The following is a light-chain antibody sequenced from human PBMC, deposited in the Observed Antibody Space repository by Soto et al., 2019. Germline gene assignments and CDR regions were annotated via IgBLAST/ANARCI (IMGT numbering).Light chain of an antibody. CDR1: SSDVGGYNY. CDR2: DVS. Sequence: QSALTQPASVSGSPGQSITISCTGTSSDVGGYNYVSWYQQYPGKAPKLMIYDVSNRPSGVSNRFSGSKSGNMASLTISGLQAEDEADYYCSSYTSSSTLVVGGGSKLTVL. V-gene: IGLV2-14*01. J-gene: IGLJ3*02. CDR3: SSYTSSSTLV.